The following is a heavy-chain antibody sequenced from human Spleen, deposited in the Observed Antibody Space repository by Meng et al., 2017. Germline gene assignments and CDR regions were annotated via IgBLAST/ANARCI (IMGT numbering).Heavy chain of an antibody. CDR1: GGPISSGAYY. CDR3: ARGAGPTDSYFDH. Sequence: QVQRQGAGPGLVKPSQTLSLTCTVSGGPISSGAYYWNWIRQPPGKGLEWIGYIYYTGTTDYNPSLKSLVTISMDTSKSQFSLRLSSVTAADTAVYYCARGAGPTDSYFDHWGQGTLVTVSS. V-gene: IGHV4-31*01. CDR2: IYYTGTT. D-gene: IGHD4-17*01. J-gene: IGHJ4*02.